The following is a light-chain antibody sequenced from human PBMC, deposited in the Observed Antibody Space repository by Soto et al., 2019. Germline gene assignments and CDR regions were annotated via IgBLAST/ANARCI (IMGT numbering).Light chain of an antibody. V-gene: IGLV1-51*01. Sequence: QSVLTQPPSVSAAPGQKVTISCSGTSSNIGNNYVSWYQHLPGAAPKLLIYGDDRRPSGIPDRFSGSKSGTSATLGITGLQTGDEADYYCGTWEDSLRAGVFGGGTKLTVL. CDR1: SSNIGNNY. J-gene: IGLJ3*02. CDR2: GDD. CDR3: GTWEDSLRAGV.